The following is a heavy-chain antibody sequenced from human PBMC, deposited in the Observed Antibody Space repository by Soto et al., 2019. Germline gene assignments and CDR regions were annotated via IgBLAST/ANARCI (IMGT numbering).Heavy chain of an antibody. Sequence: VKVSCKASGFTFTSSAVQWVRQARGQRLEWIGWIVVGSGNTNYAQKFQERVTITRDMSTSTAYMELSSLRSEDTAVYYCAAPAFHKTLTTVTKGGLGRVSYYYYGMDVWGQGTTVTVSS. J-gene: IGHJ6*02. D-gene: IGHD4-17*01. CDR3: AAPAFHKTLTTVTKGGLGRVSYYYYGMDV. CDR1: GFTFTSSA. CDR2: IVVGSGNT. V-gene: IGHV1-58*01.